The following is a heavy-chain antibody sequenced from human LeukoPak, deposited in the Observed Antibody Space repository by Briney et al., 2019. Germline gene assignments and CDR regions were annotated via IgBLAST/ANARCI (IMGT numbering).Heavy chain of an antibody. V-gene: IGHV1-2*02. D-gene: IGHD3-10*01. Sequence: GASVKVSCKASGYTFTGYYMHWVREAPGQGLEWMGWINPNSGGTNYAQKFQGRVTMTRNTSISTAYMELSRLRSDDTAVYYCARDGVVRGVIIYWGQGTLVTVSS. CDR1: GYTFTGYY. CDR3: ARDGVVRGVIIY. CDR2: INPNSGGT. J-gene: IGHJ4*02.